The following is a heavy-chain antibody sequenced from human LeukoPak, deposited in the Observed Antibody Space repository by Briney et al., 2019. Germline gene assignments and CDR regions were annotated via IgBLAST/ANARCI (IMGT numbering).Heavy chain of an antibody. CDR1: GFTVSTNY. J-gene: IGHJ4*02. CDR3: ARMATVLDY. D-gene: IGHD5-24*01. V-gene: IGHV3-66*01. Sequence: PGGSLRLSCAASGFTVSTNYMNWVRQSPGKGLEWVSIIYSGGTTYYADSVKGRFTISRDKSKNTLYLQMNSLRAEDTAVYYCARMATVLDYWGQGTLVTVSS. CDR2: IYSGGTT.